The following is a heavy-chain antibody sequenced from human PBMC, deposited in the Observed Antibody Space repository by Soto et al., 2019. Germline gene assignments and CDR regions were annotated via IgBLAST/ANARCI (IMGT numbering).Heavy chain of an antibody. Sequence: PGGSLRVSCAASGFTFSSYAMSWVRQAPVKGLEWVSAVGTGGTAYYADSVKGRFTISRDNAKNSLYLQMNSLRAEDTAVYYCARDSGYSYGPLDYWGQGTLVTVSS. J-gene: IGHJ4*02. CDR2: VGTGGTA. D-gene: IGHD5-18*01. CDR3: ARDSGYSYGPLDY. V-gene: IGHV3-23*01. CDR1: GFTFSSYA.